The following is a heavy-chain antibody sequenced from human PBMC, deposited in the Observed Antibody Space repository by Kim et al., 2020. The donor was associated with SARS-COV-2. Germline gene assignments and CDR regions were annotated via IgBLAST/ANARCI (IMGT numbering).Heavy chain of an antibody. CDR3: ARDWGGLTHSGYDRGNWFDP. J-gene: IGHJ5*02. V-gene: IGHV4-59*01. CDR2: IYYSGST. Sequence: SETLSLTCTVSGGSISSYYWSWIRQPPGKGLEWIGYIYYSGSTNYNPSLKSRVTISVDTSKNQFSLKLSSVTAADTAVYYCARDWGGLTHSGYDRGNWFDPWGQGTLVTVSS. D-gene: IGHD5-12*01. CDR1: GGSISSYY.